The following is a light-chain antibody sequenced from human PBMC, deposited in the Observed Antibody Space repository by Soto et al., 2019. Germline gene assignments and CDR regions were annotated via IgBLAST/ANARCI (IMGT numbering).Light chain of an antibody. CDR3: QQRANWPLS. J-gene: IGKJ4*01. CDR2: DAS. Sequence: EIVLTQSPATLSLSPGEGVTLSCRASQSVNNLAWYQQKPGQAPRLLIYDASNRATGIPARFSGSGSGTDFPLTITYLEPEDFAVYYWQQRANWPLSFGGGTKVEIK. V-gene: IGKV3-11*01. CDR1: QSVNN.